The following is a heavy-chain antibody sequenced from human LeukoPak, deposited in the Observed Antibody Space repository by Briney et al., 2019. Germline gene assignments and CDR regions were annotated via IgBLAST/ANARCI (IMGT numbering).Heavy chain of an antibody. CDR2: ISGSGGST. J-gene: IGHJ4*02. D-gene: IGHD3-10*01. Sequence: PGGSLRLSCAASGLTFSSYAMSWVRQAPGKGLEWVSAISGSGGSTYYADSVKGRFTISRDNSKNTLYLQMNSLRAEDTAVYYCAKDLWLLWFGELLSHSDFDYWGQGPLVTVSS. CDR3: AKDLWLLWFGELLSHSDFDY. V-gene: IGHV3-23*01. CDR1: GLTFSSYA.